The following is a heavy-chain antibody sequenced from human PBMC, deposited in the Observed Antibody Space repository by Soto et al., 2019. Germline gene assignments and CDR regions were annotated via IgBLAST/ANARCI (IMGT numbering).Heavy chain of an antibody. CDR1: GGSITSGAYS. CDR2: IYHSGET. V-gene: IGHV4-30-2*01. Sequence: PSETLSLTCTVSGGSITSGAYSWSWVPPPPGKDLEWIGYIYHSGETYSNPSLGSRATISLDRSNNKFSLRVTSVTAADTAVYYCAREGYFACNPSYIYFYAMDVWGQGTTVTVSS. D-gene: IGHD1-26*01. CDR3: AREGYFACNPSYIYFYAMDV. J-gene: IGHJ6*02.